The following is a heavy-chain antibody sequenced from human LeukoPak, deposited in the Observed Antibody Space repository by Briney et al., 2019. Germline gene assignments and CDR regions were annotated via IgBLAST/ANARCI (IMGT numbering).Heavy chain of an antibody. CDR3: ARARYYYGSGSPLDY. V-gene: IGHV1-2*04. J-gene: IGHJ4*02. CDR2: INPNSGGT. D-gene: IGHD3-10*01. CDR1: GYTFTGYY. Sequence: GASVKVSCKASGYTFTGYYMHWVRQAPGQGLEWMGWINPNSGGTNYAQKFQGWVTMTRDTSISTAYMELSRLRSDDTAVYYCARARYYYGSGSPLDYWGQGTLVTVSS.